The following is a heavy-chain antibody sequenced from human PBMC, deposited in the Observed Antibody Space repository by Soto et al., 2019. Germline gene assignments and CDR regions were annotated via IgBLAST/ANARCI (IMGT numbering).Heavy chain of an antibody. J-gene: IGHJ4*02. V-gene: IGHV3-30*18. CDR1: GFRFSSYG. CDR2: ITYDGSDT. Sequence: QEQLVESGGGVVQPGTSLRLSCGASGFRFSSYGMHWVRQAPGKGLEWVAFITYDGSDTYYVDSVKGRFTVSRHNSKNTLYLQMNSLKPEDTSIYYCAKDSVFEYSFGQHGFDSWGQGTLVTVSS. D-gene: IGHD4-4*01. CDR3: AKDSVFEYSFGQHGFDS.